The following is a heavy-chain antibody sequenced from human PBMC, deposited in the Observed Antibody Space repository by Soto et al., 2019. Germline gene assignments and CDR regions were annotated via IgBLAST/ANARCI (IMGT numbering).Heavy chain of an antibody. CDR3: ARGGGVGVAGSAAFDM. CDR1: GYPVTAYY. D-gene: IGHD3-3*01. Sequence: QLHLVQSGAVVKKPGASVTVSCSASGYPVTAYYMHWVRQAPGRGLEWMGGINPATGAAKYTQTFQGRVTMTRDPSTSTVFMELSGLTSEDTAVFYWARGGGVGVAGSAAFDMWGQGTLVTVSS. CDR2: INPATGAA. J-gene: IGHJ3*02. V-gene: IGHV1-2*02.